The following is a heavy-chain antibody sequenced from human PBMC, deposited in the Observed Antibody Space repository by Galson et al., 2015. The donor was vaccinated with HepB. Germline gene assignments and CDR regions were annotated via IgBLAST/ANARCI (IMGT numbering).Heavy chain of an antibody. CDR1: GFTFSSHA. CDR2: ISNGGFDT. V-gene: IGHV3-23*01. Sequence: SLRLSCAASGFTFSSHAMNWVRQAPGKGLEWVSGISNGGFDTYYADSVKGRFTISRDNSQNTLSLQMNGLRAEDKAVYYCAGGRNCATTTCHFPDYYGMDVWGQGTTFTVSS. D-gene: IGHD5-12*01. J-gene: IGHJ6*02. CDR3: AGGRNCATTTCHFPDYYGMDV.